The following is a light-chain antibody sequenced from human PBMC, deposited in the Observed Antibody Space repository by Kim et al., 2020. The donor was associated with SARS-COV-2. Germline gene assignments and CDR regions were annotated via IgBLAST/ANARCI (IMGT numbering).Light chain of an antibody. CDR1: QTINNK. Sequence: SPGHRAPLPCRSSQTINNKLVWYQHKPGQAPRLLIYDATTRATGVPARFIGSGSETDFTLTISSLQSEDFAVYYCQQSNDWPPLTFGQGTKVDIK. CDR3: QQSNDWPPLT. CDR2: DAT. V-gene: IGKV3-15*01. J-gene: IGKJ1*01.